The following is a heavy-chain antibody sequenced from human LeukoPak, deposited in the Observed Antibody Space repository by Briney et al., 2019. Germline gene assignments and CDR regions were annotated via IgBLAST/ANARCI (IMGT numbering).Heavy chain of an antibody. Sequence: PSETLSLTCTVSGGSISSSSYYWGWIRQPPGKGLEWIGSIYYSGSTYYNPSLKSRVTISVDTSKNQFSLKLSSVTAADTAVYYCARGLIALFDYWGQGTLVTVSS. CDR2: IYYSGST. CDR1: GGSISSSSYY. V-gene: IGHV4-39*07. J-gene: IGHJ4*02. D-gene: IGHD2/OR15-2a*01. CDR3: ARGLIALFDY.